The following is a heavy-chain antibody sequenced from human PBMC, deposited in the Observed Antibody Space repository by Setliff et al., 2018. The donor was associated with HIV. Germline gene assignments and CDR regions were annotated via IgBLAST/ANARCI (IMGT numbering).Heavy chain of an antibody. CDR3: ASGFTFDI. CDR2: INHSGST. J-gene: IGHJ3*02. V-gene: IGHV4-34*01. CDR1: GGSFSGYY. Sequence: SETLSLTCAVYGGSFSGYYWSWIRQPPGKGLEWIGGINHSGSTNYNPSLKSRVTISVDTSKNQFSLKLSSVTAADTAVYYCASGFTFDIWGQGTMVTVSS.